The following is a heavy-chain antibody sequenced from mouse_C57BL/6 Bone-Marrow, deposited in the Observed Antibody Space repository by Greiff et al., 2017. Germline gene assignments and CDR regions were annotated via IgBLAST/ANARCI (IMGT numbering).Heavy chain of an antibody. CDR2: IDPSDRYT. V-gene: IGHV1-69*01. J-gene: IGHJ4*01. CDR3: ARGSYAMDY. CDR1: GYTFTSYW. Sequence: QVQLQQPGAELVMPGASVKLSCKASGYTFTSYWMHWVKQRPGQGLEWIGGIDPSDRYTNYQPKFKGKSTFTVDQYSSTAYMQLSSLTSEDSAVYYYARGSYAMDYWGQGTSVTVSS. D-gene: IGHD3-1*01.